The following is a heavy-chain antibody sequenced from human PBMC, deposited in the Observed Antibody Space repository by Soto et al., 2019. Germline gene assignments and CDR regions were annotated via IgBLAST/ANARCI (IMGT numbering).Heavy chain of an antibody. CDR3: ARDRGLDYDSSGQYYYYYGMDV. J-gene: IGHJ6*02. D-gene: IGHD3-22*01. V-gene: IGHV4-31*03. CDR2: MYYSGTT. CDR1: GGSITSGGYF. Sequence: QVQLQESGPGLVTPSQTLSLTCTVSGGSITSGGYFWSWIRQHPGKGLEWIGYMYYSGTTYYNPSLKSRVTISVSTSNNQFSLKLNSVTAADTAVYYCARDRGLDYDSSGQYYYYYGMDVWGQGTTVTVSS.